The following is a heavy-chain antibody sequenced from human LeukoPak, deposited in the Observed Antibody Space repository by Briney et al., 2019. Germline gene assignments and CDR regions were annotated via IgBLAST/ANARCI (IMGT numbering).Heavy chain of an antibody. D-gene: IGHD3-22*01. J-gene: IGHJ4*02. CDR1: GGSISSGGYY. V-gene: IGHV4-31*03. CDR2: IYYSGST. Sequence: SETLSLTCTVSGGSISSGGYYWSWIRQHPGKGLEWIGYIYYSGSTYYNPSLKSRVTISVDTSKNQFSLKLSSVTAADTAVYYCARNRWSQYYYDTNPKYYFDYWGQGTLVTVSS. CDR3: ARNRWSQYYYDTNPKYYFDY.